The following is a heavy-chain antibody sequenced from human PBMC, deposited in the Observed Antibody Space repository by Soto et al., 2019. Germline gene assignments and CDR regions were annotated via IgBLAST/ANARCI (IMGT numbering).Heavy chain of an antibody. D-gene: IGHD6-13*01. V-gene: IGHV1-46*01. CDR2: INPLPTSGST. J-gene: IGHJ4*02. Sequence: QVQLVQSGAEVKKPGASVKVSCKASGYIFTNYYIHWVRQAPGQGLEWMAIINPLPTSGSTNYAQKFQGRVTVTRDTSTSTVYLELSRLRSDDTAVYDCARDLAAAAYWGQGTLVTVSS. CDR3: ARDLAAAAY. CDR1: GYIFTNYY.